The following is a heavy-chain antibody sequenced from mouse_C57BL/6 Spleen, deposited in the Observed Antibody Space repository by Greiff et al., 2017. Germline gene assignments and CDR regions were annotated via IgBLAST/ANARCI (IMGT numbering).Heavy chain of an antibody. Sequence: EVQLQQSGPELVKPGASVKMSCKASGYTFTDYNMHWVKQSHGKSLEWIGYINPNNGGTSYNQKFKGKATLTVNKSSSTTYMELRSLTSEDSAVYYCAREGDYDYDGDFDYWGQGTTLTVSS. CDR2: INPNNGGT. CDR1: GYTFTDYN. J-gene: IGHJ2*01. CDR3: AREGDYDYDGDFDY. D-gene: IGHD2-4*01. V-gene: IGHV1-22*01.